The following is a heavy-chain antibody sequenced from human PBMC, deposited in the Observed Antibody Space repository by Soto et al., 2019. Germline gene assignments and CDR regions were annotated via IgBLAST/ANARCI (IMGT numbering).Heavy chain of an antibody. CDR3: AKDKGFYY. J-gene: IGHJ4*02. CDR2: ISYDGSNK. V-gene: IGHV3-30*18. Sequence: QVQLVESGGGVVQPGRSLRLSCAASGFTFSSYGMHWVRQAPGKGLEWVAVISYDGSNKYYADSVKGRFTISRDNSKNTLYLQMHSLRAEDTAVYYCAKDKGFYYWGQGTLVTVSS. CDR1: GFTFSSYG.